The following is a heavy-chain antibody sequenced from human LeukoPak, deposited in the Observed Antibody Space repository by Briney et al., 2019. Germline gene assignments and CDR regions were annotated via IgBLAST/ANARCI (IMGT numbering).Heavy chain of an antibody. V-gene: IGHV1-18*01. J-gene: IGHJ4*02. Sequence: ASVKVSCKASGYTFRNYGLSWVRQAPGQGLEWMGWISGYNGNTNHAQKLQGRVTMTTDTSTSTAYMELRSLRSDDTAVYYCARDGHSSSSRPLDYWGQGTLVTVSS. CDR1: GYTFRNYG. CDR2: ISGYNGNT. D-gene: IGHD3-22*01. CDR3: ARDGHSSSSRPLDY.